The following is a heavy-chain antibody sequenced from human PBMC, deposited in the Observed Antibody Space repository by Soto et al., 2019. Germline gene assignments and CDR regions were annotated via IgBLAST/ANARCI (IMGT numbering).Heavy chain of an antibody. CDR2: IWYDGSNK. CDR3: ARGPLASCRGDCYWDFRDVLEI. Sequence: GGSLRLSCAASGFTFSSYGMHWVRQAPGKGLEWVAVIWYDGSNKYYADSVKGRFTISRDNSKNTLYLQMNSLRAEDTAVYYCARGPLASCRGDCYWDFRDVLEIWGQGSMVIVSS. V-gene: IGHV3-33*01. CDR1: GFTFSSYG. D-gene: IGHD2-21*02. J-gene: IGHJ3*02.